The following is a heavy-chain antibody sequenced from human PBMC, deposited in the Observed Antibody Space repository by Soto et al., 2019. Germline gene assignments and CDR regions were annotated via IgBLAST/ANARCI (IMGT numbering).Heavy chain of an antibody. CDR2: IYYSGST. CDR3: AGGATTMDIYT. V-gene: IGHV4-59*01. CDR1: GPSISSYY. J-gene: IGHJ4*02. D-gene: IGHD1-26*01. Sequence: SETLSLTCTVAGPSISSYYWSWIRQPPGKGLEWIGYIYYSGSTNYNPSLTSRVTISVDTSKNQFSLKLSSVTAADTAVYYFAGGATTMDIYTWGQGALVTVSS.